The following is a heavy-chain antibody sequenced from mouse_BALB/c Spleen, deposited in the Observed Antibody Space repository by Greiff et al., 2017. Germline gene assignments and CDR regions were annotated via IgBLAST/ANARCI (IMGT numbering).Heavy chain of an antibody. Sequence: ESGPGLVKPSQSLSLTCSVTGYSITSGYYWNWIRQFPGNKLEWMGYISYDGSNNYNPSLKNRISITRDTSKNQFFLKLNSVTTEDTATYYCARDGGVYAMDYWGQGTSVTVSS. CDR1: GYSITSGYY. V-gene: IGHV3-6*02. J-gene: IGHJ4*01. CDR2: ISYDGSN. CDR3: ARDGGVYAMDY.